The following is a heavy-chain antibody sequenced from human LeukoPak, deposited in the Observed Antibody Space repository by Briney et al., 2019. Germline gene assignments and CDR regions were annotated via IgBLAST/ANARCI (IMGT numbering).Heavy chain of an antibody. CDR3: ARSGTYQRSSSYDY. J-gene: IGHJ4*02. CDR1: GGSFSGYY. V-gene: IGHV4-34*01. Sequence: SETLSLTCAVYGGSFSGYYWSWIRQPPGKGLEWIGEINHSGSTNYNPSLKSRVTISVDTSKNQFSLKLSSVTAADTAVYYCARSGTYQRSSSYDYWGQGTLVTVSS. CDR2: INHSGST. D-gene: IGHD6-13*01.